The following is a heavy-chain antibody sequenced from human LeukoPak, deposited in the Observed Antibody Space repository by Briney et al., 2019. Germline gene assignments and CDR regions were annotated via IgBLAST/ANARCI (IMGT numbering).Heavy chain of an antibody. CDR1: GFTFSNAW. J-gene: IGHJ4*02. V-gene: IGHV3-30-3*01. D-gene: IGHD6-13*01. CDR2: ISYDGSNK. Sequence: GGSLRLSCAASGFTFSNAWMNWVRQAPGKGLEWVAVISYDGSNKYYADSVKGRFTISRDNSKNTLYLQMNSLRAEDTAVYYCARGARYTTIWYSHDYWGQGTLVTVSS. CDR3: ARGARYTTIWYSHDY.